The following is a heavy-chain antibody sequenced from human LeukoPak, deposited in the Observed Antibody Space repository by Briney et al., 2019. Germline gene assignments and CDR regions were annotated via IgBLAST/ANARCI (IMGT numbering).Heavy chain of an antibody. CDR1: GFTFSSYE. CDR2: NSSSGSTI. J-gene: IGHJ4*02. Sequence: GGSLRLSCAASGFTFSSYEMNWVRQAPGKGLEWVSYNSSSGSTIYYADSVKGRFTISRDNAKNSLYLQMNSLRAEDTAVYYCARGGPQYVPAAHFDYWGQGTLVTVSS. V-gene: IGHV3-48*03. D-gene: IGHD2-2*01. CDR3: ARGGPQYVPAAHFDY.